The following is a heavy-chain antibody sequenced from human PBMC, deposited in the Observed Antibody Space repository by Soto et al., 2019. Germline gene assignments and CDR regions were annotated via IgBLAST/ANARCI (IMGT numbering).Heavy chain of an antibody. D-gene: IGHD2-15*01. V-gene: IGHV4-34*01. CDR2: INHSGRT. CDR3: ARYCSGGSCPHMYYFDY. J-gene: IGHJ4*02. CDR1: GGSFSGYY. Sequence: QVQLQQWGAGLLKPSETLSLTCAVYGGSFSGYYWSWIRQPPGKGLEWIGEINHSGRTNYNPSLKSRVTISVDTSKNQFSLKLSSVTAADTAVYYCARYCSGGSCPHMYYFDYWGQGTLVTVSS.